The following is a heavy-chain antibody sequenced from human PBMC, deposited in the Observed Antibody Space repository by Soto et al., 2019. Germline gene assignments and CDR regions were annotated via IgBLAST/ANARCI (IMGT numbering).Heavy chain of an antibody. CDR1: GFTFTSSA. CDR3: AAATVKQDHYYYYYMDV. D-gene: IGHD2-15*01. V-gene: IGHV1-58*02. CDR2: IVVGSGNA. Sequence: QMQLVQSGPEVKKPGTSVKVSCKASGFTFTSSAMQWVRQARGQRLEWIGWIVVGSGNANYAQKFQERVTITRDMSTSTAYMELSSLRSEDTAVYYCAAATVKQDHYYYYYMDVWGKGTTVTVSS. J-gene: IGHJ6*03.